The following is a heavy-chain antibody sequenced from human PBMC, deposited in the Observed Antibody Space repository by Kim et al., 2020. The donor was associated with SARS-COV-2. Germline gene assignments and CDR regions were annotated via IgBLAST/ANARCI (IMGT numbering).Heavy chain of an antibody. D-gene: IGHD2-15*01. CDR3: AKQEGYCSVGTCCLDY. J-gene: IGHJ4*02. Sequence: SVKGRFTISRDNSKNTLFLQMNRLRPEDTAVYYCAKQEGYCSVGTCCLDYWGQETLVTVSS. V-gene: IGHV3-23*01.